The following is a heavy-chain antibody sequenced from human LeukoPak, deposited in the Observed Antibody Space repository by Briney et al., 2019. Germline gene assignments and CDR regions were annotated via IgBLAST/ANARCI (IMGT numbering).Heavy chain of an antibody. V-gene: IGHV4-39*07. J-gene: IGHJ4*02. Sequence: SETLSLTCSVSGGSISLSYYYWGWIRQPPGKALEWIGSVYYSGTTSYNPSLKSRVTISVDTSKNQFSLKLSSVTAADTAVYYCAREGEGGTDYWGQGTLVTVSS. D-gene: IGHD2-15*01. CDR2: VYYSGTT. CDR1: GGSISLSYYY. CDR3: AREGEGGTDY.